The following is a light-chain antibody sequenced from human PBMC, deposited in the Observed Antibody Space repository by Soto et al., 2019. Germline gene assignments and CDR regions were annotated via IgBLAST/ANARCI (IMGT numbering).Light chain of an antibody. J-gene: IGLJ2*01. CDR3: QSYDSSLSGSK. CDR1: TSKIGAGYD. V-gene: IGLV1-40*01. CDR2: GNS. Sequence: QLVLTQPPPVPGAPGQGATISCPGSTSKIGAGYDVHWYQQLPGTAPKLLIYGNSNRPSGVPDRFSGSKSGTSASLAITGLQAEDEADYYCQSYDSSLSGSKFGGGTKLTVL.